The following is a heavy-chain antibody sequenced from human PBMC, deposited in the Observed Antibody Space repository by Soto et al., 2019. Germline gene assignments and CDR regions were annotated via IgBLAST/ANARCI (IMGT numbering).Heavy chain of an antibody. CDR1: GGSFSGYY. CDR2: INHSGST. CDR3: AREEREMVPISSESTHY. D-gene: IGHD3-10*01. J-gene: IGHJ4*02. Sequence: SETLSLTCAVYGGSFSGYYWSWVRQPPGKGLEWIGEINHSGSTNYNPSLKSRVTISVETSKNQFSLKLSSVTAADTAVYYCAREEREMVPISSESTHYWGQGTLVTVSS. V-gene: IGHV4-34*01.